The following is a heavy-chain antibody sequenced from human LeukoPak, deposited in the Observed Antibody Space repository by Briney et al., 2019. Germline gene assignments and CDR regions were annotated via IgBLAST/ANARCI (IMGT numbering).Heavy chain of an antibody. J-gene: IGHJ4*02. Sequence: GASVKVSCKASGYTFTGYYMHWVRQAPGQGLEWMGWINPNSGDTKYAQKFQGRVTMTRDTSISTAYMDLSRLRSDDTAVYYCARDSYGSGSYWLDHWGQGTLVTVSS. CDR2: INPNSGDT. CDR3: ARDSYGSGSYWLDH. CDR1: GYTFTGYY. V-gene: IGHV1-2*02. D-gene: IGHD3-10*01.